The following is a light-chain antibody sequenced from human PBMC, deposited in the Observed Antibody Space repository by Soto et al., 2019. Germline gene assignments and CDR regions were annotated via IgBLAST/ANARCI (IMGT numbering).Light chain of an antibody. CDR1: QSVSSNY. Sequence: EIVLTQSPGTLSLSPGERATLSCRASQSVSSNYLAWYQQKPGQPPRLLIYGASSRATGIPDRFSGSGSGTEFTLTISRLEPEDFAVYYCQHYVSSPLFTFGPGTKVDI. CDR3: QHYVSSPLFT. J-gene: IGKJ3*01. V-gene: IGKV3-20*01. CDR2: GAS.